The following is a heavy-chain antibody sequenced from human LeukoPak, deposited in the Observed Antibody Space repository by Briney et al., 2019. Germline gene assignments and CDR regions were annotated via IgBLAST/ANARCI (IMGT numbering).Heavy chain of an antibody. Sequence: PSETLSLTCAVYGGSFSGYYWSWIRQPPGKGLEWIGEINHSGSTNYNPSLKSRVTISVDTSKNQFSLKLSSVTAADTAVYYCARATPWAIDYWGQGTLVTVSS. CDR1: GGSFSGYY. D-gene: IGHD7-27*01. CDR3: ARATPWAIDY. J-gene: IGHJ4*02. V-gene: IGHV4-34*01. CDR2: INHSGST.